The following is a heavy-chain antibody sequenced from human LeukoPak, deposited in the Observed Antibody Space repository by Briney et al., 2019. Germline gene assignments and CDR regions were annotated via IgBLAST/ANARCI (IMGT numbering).Heavy chain of an antibody. J-gene: IGHJ4*02. CDR3: QSRFLEWLLDY. Sequence: SETLSLTCAVYGGSFSGYYWSWIRQPPGKGLEWIGNIYYSGSTYYNPSLKSRVSISVDTSKNQFSLKLSSVTAADTAVYYCQSRFLEWLLDYWGQGTLVTVSS. V-gene: IGHV4-34*01. CDR2: IYYSGST. CDR1: GGSFSGYY. D-gene: IGHD3-3*01.